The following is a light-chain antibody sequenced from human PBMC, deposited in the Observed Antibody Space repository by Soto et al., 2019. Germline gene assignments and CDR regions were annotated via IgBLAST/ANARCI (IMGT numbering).Light chain of an antibody. J-gene: IGKJ4*01. CDR1: QGINND. CDR3: QQYYSYPLT. CDR2: AAS. Sequence: AIRMTQSPSSLSASTGDRVTITCRASQGINNDLAWYQQKPGKAPKFLIYAASTLQRGVSSRFSGSGSGTDFTLSISYLQSEDFATYYCQQYYSYPLTFGGGTKVDIK. V-gene: IGKV1-8*01.